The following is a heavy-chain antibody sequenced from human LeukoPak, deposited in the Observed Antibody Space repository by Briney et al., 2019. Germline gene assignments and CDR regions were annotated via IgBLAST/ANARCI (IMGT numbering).Heavy chain of an antibody. V-gene: IGHV4-59*01. D-gene: IGHD2-8*01. CDR1: GGSISTAY. Sequence: SETLSLTCSVSGGSISTAYWSWIRQPPGKGLEWIGNIHYSGITNYNSSLKSRVSISLDTSKNQFSLKLSSVTAADTAVYYCASLGRTNPPHWGQGTLVTVSS. CDR2: IHYSGIT. J-gene: IGHJ4*02. CDR3: ASLGRTNPPH.